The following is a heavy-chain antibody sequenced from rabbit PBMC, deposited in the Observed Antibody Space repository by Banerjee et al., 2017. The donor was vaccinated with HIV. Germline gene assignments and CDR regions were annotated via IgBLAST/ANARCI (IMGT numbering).Heavy chain of an antibody. CDR2: IDSVFGGT. Sequence: QLKESGGGLVQPGGSLKLSCKASGFDFSSYYMSWVRQAPGKGLEWIGYIDSVFGGTYYASWVNGRFTISSHNAQNTLYLQLNSLTAADTATYFCARDLGYYTYGYAGYAYARFNLWGQGTLVTVS. CDR3: ARDLGYYTYGYAGYAYARFNL. J-gene: IGHJ4*01. CDR1: GFDFSSYY. D-gene: IGHD6-1*01. V-gene: IGHV1S7*01.